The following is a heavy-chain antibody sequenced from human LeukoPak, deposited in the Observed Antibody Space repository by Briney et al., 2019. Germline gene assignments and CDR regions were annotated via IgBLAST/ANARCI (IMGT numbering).Heavy chain of an antibody. CDR1: GFTFSSYG. CDR3: AKDRWGCSSTSCYTRVGPLNY. CDR2: ISYDGSNK. D-gene: IGHD2-2*02. J-gene: IGHJ4*02. V-gene: IGHV3-30*18. Sequence: GRSLRLSCAASGFTFSSYGMHWVRQAPGKGLEWVAVISYDGSNKYYADSEKGRFTISRDNSKNTLYLQMNRLRAEDTAVYYCAKDRWGCSSTSCYTRVGPLNYWGQGTLVTVSS.